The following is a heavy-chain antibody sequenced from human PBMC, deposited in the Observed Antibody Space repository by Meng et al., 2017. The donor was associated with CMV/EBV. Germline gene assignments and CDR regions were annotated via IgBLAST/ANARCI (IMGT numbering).Heavy chain of an antibody. V-gene: IGHV3-33*06. CDR1: GFTFSSYG. J-gene: IGHJ6*02. CDR3: AKVSSAYDFWSGLFGMDV. D-gene: IGHD3-3*01. CDR2: IWYDGSNK. Sequence: GESLKISCAASGFTFSSYGMNWVRQAPGKGLEWVAVIWYDGSNKYYADSVKGRFTISRDNSKNTLYLQMNSLRAEDTAVYYCAKVSSAYDFWSGLFGMDVWGQGTTVTVSS.